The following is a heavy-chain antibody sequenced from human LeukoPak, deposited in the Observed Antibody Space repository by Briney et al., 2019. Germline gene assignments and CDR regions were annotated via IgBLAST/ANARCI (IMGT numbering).Heavy chain of an antibody. V-gene: IGHV4-59*11. CDR2: ISYSGST. D-gene: IGHD4-17*01. J-gene: IGHJ3*02. CDR1: GGSISNHY. Sequence: PSETLSLTCTVSGGSISNHYWTRILQPPGKGLEWIGYISYSGSTNYNPSLRSRVTISIDTSNNQISLRLSPVTAADTAVYYCARDPTTVTKGFDIWGLGTMVTVSP. CDR3: ARDPTTVTKGFDI.